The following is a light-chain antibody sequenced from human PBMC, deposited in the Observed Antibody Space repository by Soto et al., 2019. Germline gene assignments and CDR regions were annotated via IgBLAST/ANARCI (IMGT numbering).Light chain of an antibody. CDR2: STN. J-gene: IGLJ7*01. Sequence: QAVVTQEPSFSVSPGGTDTLTCGLSSGSVSTRYYPSWYQQTPGQAPRTLIYSTNTRSSGVPDRFSGSILGNKAALTITGAQADDESDYYCVLYMGSGISVFGGGTQLTVL. CDR1: SGSVSTRYY. V-gene: IGLV8-61*01. CDR3: VLYMGSGISV.